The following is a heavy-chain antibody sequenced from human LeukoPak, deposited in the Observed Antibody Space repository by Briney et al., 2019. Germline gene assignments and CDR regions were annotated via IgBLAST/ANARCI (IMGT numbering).Heavy chain of an antibody. CDR2: ISSSGSTI. CDR1: GFTFSDYY. CDR3: ARDSSGWYHWFDP. V-gene: IGHV3-11*04. J-gene: IGHJ5*02. Sequence: GGSLRLSFAASGFTFSDYYMNWIRQAPGKGLEWVSYISSSGSTIYYADSVKGRFTISRDNAKNSLYLQMNSLRAEDTAVYYCARDSSGWYHWFDPWGQGTLVTVSS. D-gene: IGHD6-19*01.